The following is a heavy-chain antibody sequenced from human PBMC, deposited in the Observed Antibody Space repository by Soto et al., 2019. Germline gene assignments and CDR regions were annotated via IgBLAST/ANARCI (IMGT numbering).Heavy chain of an antibody. V-gene: IGHV4-34*01. CDR3: ARGRLMCLSVGYVGSWFDP. J-gene: IGHJ5*02. CDR1: DGSFRGYY. CDR2: INKRGSI. D-gene: IGHD6-19*01. Sequence: SETLSLTCAVYDGSFRGYYWSWIRHPPGKGLEWIGEINKRGSINYNPSVKSRVTISVDTSKNQVSLKLRPVTAAETAVYYCARGRLMCLSVGYVGSWFDPLAQGTLVTVSS.